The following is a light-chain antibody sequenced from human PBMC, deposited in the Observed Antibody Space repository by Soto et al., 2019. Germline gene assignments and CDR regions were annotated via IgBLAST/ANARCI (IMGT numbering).Light chain of an antibody. CDR2: GNS. V-gene: IGLV1-40*01. CDR3: QSYDSSLSAVV. CDR1: SSNIGAGYD. Sequence: QSVLTQPPSVSGAPGQRVTISCTGTSSNIGAGYDVHWYQQHPGTAPKLLIYGNSNRPSGVTDRFSGSKYGTSASLAITGLQAEDEADYYCQSYDSSLSAVVFGGGTKLTVL. J-gene: IGLJ2*01.